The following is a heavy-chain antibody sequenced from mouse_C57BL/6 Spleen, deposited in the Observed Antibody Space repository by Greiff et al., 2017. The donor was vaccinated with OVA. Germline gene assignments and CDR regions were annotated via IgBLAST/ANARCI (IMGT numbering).Heavy chain of an antibody. Sequence: QVQLQQSGPELVKPGASVKISCKASGYAFSSSWMNWVKQRPGKGLEWIGRIYPGDGATNYNGKFKGKATLTADTSSSTAYMQLSSLTSEDSAVYFGARWGYNYDGEGYFDGWGKGTTLTVSS. CDR2: IYPGDGAT. CDR1: GYAFSSSW. CDR3: ARWGYNYDGEGYFDG. V-gene: IGHV1-82*01. D-gene: IGHD2-12*01. J-gene: IGHJ2*01.